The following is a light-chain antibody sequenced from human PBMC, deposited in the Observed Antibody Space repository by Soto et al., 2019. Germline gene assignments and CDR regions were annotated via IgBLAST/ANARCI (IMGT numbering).Light chain of an antibody. CDR2: EGT. V-gene: IGLV2-23*03. J-gene: IGLJ2*01. CDR3: CSYAGSDTFI. Sequence: QSALTQPASVAGSPGQSITIPCTGSSNDVGRYNLVSWYQQNPGKAPQFIIYEGTKRPSGVSNRFSGSKSGNTASLTISGLQAEDEADYYCCSYAGSDTFIFGGGTKVTVL. CDR1: SNDVGRYNL.